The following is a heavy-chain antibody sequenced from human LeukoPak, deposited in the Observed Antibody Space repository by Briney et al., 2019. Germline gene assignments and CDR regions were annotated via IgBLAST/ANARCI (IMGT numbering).Heavy chain of an antibody. J-gene: IGHJ4*02. CDR1: GFTFSNAW. D-gene: IGHD1-26*01. CDR3: TTDFGGSYRYFDY. V-gene: IGHV3-15*01. CDR2: IKSKTDGGAT. Sequence: GRSLRLSCAASGFTFSNAWMSWVRQAPGKGLEWFGRIKSKTDGGATDYAAPVKGRFTISRDDSKTTLYLQMNSLKIEDTAVYYCTTDFGGSYRYFDYWGQGALVTVSS.